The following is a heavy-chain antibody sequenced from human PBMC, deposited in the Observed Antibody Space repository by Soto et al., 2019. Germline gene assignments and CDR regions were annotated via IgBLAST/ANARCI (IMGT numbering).Heavy chain of an antibody. Sequence: EVQLVESGGGVVRPGGSLRLSCAASGFTFDDYGMSWVRQAPGKGLEWVSGINWNGGSTGYADSVKGRFTISRDNAKNSLYLQMNSLRAEDTALYHCAISGLPYYYYYYMDVWGKGTTVTVSS. CDR2: INWNGGST. V-gene: IGHV3-20*01. D-gene: IGHD3-16*01. CDR1: GFTFDDYG. CDR3: AISGLPYYYYYYMDV. J-gene: IGHJ6*03.